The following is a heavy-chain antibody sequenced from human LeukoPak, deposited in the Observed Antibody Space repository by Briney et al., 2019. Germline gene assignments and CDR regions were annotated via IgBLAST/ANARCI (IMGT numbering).Heavy chain of an antibody. CDR3: ARGFGSGSYYYYYYYMDV. J-gene: IGHJ6*03. CDR2: IYYSGGT. V-gene: IGHV4-39*07. D-gene: IGHD1-26*01. CDR1: GGSISSSSYY. Sequence: KTSETLSLTCTVSGGSISSSSYYWGWIRQPPGKGLEWIGSIYYSGGTYYNPSLKSRVTISVDTSKNQFSLKLSSVTAADTAVYYCARGFGSGSYYYYYYYMDVWGKGTTVTVSS.